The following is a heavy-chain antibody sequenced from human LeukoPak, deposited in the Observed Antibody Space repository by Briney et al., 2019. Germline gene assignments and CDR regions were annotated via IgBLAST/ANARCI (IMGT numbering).Heavy chain of an antibody. J-gene: IGHJ4*02. D-gene: IGHD3-10*01. CDR2: ISYDAVNK. Sequence: GGSLRLSCAASGFTFSSYGMHWVRQAPGKGLEWVAVISYDAVNKYYADSVKGRFTISRDNSKNTLYLQMNSLRPEDTAVYYCAKDLGIMLRGVMDRLPPSYWGQGTLVTVSS. CDR3: AKDLGIMLRGVMDRLPPSY. V-gene: IGHV3-30*18. CDR1: GFTFSSYG.